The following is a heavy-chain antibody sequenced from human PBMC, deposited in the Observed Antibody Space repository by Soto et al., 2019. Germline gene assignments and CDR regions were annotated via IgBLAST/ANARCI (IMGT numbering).Heavy chain of an antibody. CDR2: IIPMFGSA. CDR3: AGGDYAPLGDPFYSYILDV. V-gene: IGHV1-69*01. CDR1: GGTFSSSA. J-gene: IGHJ6*02. D-gene: IGHD3-16*01. Sequence: QVQLVQSGAEVKKPGSSVKVSCKASGGTFSSSAISWVRQAPGQGLEWMGGIIPMFGSANYAQKFHGRVTITADESTRTAYMELSSLRSEDTAVYYCAGGDYAPLGDPFYSYILDVWGQGTTVTVSS.